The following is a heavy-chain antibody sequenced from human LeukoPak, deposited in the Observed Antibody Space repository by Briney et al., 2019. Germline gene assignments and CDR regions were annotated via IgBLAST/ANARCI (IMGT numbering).Heavy chain of an antibody. CDR2: INPNSGGT. CDR3: ASELVGATYNWFDP. CDR1: GYTFTGYY. V-gene: IGHV1-2*02. Sequence: ASVKVSCKASGYTFTGYYMHWVRQAPGQGLGWMGWINPNSGGTNYAQKFQGRVTMTRDTSISTAYMELSRLRSDDTAVYYCASELVGATYNWFDPWGQGTLVTVSS. D-gene: IGHD1-26*01. J-gene: IGHJ5*02.